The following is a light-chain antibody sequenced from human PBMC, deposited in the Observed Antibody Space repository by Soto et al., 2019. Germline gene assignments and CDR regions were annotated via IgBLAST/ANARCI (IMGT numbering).Light chain of an antibody. CDR3: QQYGSSLYT. V-gene: IGKV3-20*01. CDR2: GAS. Sequence: EIVLAQSPGTLSLSPGERATLSCRASQSVSSSSLAWYQQKHGQAPRLLIYGASYRATVIPDRFSGSESGTDFTLTSSRLETEDFAVYYCQQYGSSLYTFGEGTKLEIK. CDR1: QSVSSSS. J-gene: IGKJ2*01.